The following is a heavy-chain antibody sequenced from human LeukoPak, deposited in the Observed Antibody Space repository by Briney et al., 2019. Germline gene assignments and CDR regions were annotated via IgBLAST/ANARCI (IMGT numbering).Heavy chain of an antibody. CDR2: ISYDGSNE. CDR1: GFTFSSYG. D-gene: IGHD5-24*01. Sequence: GRSLRLSCAASGFTFSSYGMNWVRQAPGKGLEWVAVISYDGSNEYYADSVKGRFTISRDNSKNTLYLQMNSLRGDDTAVYYCAKGSLYGGYNDYFDYWGQGTLVTVSS. V-gene: IGHV3-30*18. CDR3: AKGSLYGGYNDYFDY. J-gene: IGHJ4*02.